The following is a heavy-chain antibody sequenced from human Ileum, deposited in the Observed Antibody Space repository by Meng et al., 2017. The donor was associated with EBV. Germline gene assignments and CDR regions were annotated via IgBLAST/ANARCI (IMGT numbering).Heavy chain of an antibody. D-gene: IGHD6-19*01. CDR2: IYYSGTT. CDR1: GGSIDRSSDN. V-gene: IGHV4-39*01. CDR3: ARGYSSGWYYFDS. Sequence: LPETGPGAVTASATRSLPRTVPGGSIDRSSDNWGCIRQSPGKGLEWMGNIYYSGTTYYNPSLKSRVTISVDTSKNQFSLKLSSVTAADTAVYYCARGYSSGWYYFDSWGQGTLVTVSS. J-gene: IGHJ4*02.